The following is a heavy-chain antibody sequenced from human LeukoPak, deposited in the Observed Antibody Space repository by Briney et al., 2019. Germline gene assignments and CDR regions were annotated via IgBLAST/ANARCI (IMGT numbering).Heavy chain of an antibody. CDR2: IYYSGST. CDR3: ARSENYYDSSGYYYVLDY. D-gene: IGHD3-22*01. V-gene: IGHV4-59*01. J-gene: IGHJ4*02. Sequence: SETLSLTCAVYGGSFSGYYWSWIRQPPGKGLEWIGYIYYSGSTNYNPSLKSRVTISVDTSKNQFSLKLSSVTAADTAVYYCARSENYYDSSGYYYVLDYWGQGTLVTVSS. CDR1: GGSFSGYY.